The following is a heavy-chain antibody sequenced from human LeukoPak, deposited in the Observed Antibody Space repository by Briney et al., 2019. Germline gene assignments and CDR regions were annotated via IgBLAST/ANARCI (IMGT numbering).Heavy chain of an antibody. CDR1: GFTVSSNY. CDR3: ARGAMVNFDY. V-gene: IGHV3-53*01. J-gene: IGHJ4*02. Sequence: GGSLGLSCAASGFTVSSNYMSWVRQAPGKGLEWVSVIYSGGSTYYADSVKGRFTISRDNSKNTLYLQMNSLRAEDTAVYYCARGAMVNFDYWGQGTLVTVSS. CDR2: IYSGGST. D-gene: IGHD5-18*01.